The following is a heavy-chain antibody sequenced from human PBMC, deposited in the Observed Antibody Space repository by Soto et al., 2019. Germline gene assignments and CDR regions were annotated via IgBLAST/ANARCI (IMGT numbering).Heavy chain of an antibody. CDR2: ISSSGSTI. CDR1: GFTFSSYE. D-gene: IGHD2-2*01. V-gene: IGHV3-48*03. Sequence: GGSLRLSCAASGFTFSSYEMNWVRQAPGKGLEWVSYISSSGSTIYYADSVKGRFTISRDNAKNSLYLQMNSLRAEDTAVYYCARGYCSSTSCQYYYYYYGMDVWGQGTTVTVSS. J-gene: IGHJ6*02. CDR3: ARGYCSSTSCQYYYYYYGMDV.